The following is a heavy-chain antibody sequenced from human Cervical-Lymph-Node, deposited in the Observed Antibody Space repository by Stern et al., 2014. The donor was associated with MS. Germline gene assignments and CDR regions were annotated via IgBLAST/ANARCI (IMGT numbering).Heavy chain of an antibody. D-gene: IGHD1-1*01. CDR2: ISAYNGLT. CDR3: TRTGPYYYYPMEV. V-gene: IGHV1-18*01. J-gene: IGHJ6*02. CDR1: GYDFKTYG. Sequence: QVQLLQPGAEVKKPGASVQVSCKASGYDFKTYGITWVRQAPGLGLEWMGWISAYNGLTNYAQRLQGRVTMTTDTSTTTAYMDLTGLRSDDTAVYYCTRTGPYYYYPMEVWGQGTTVTVSS.